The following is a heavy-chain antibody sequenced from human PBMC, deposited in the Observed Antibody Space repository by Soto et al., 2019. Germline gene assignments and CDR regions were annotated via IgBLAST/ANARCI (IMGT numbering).Heavy chain of an antibody. J-gene: IGHJ4*02. CDR1: GGSISSSSYY. Sequence: PSETLSLTCTVSGGSISSSSYYWGWIRQPPGKGLEWIGSIYYSGSTYYNPSLKSRVTISVDTSKNQFSLKLSSVTAADTAVYYCASGFRGYVVFDYWGQGTLVTVSS. CDR2: IYYSGST. CDR3: ASGFRGYVVFDY. D-gene: IGHD3-10*01. V-gene: IGHV4-39*01.